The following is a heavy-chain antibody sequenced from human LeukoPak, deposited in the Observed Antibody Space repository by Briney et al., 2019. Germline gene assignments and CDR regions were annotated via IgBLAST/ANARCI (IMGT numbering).Heavy chain of an antibody. D-gene: IGHD3-3*01. CDR3: ARDRITIFGVVQNWFDP. CDR1: GGSISSGDYY. Sequence: SQTLSLTCTVSGGSISSGDYYWSWIRQPPGKGLEWIGYIYYSGSTYYNPSLKSRVTISVDTSKNQFSLKLSSVTAAGTAVYYCARDRITIFGVVQNWFDPWGQGTLVTVSS. CDR2: IYYSGST. V-gene: IGHV4-30-4*08. J-gene: IGHJ5*02.